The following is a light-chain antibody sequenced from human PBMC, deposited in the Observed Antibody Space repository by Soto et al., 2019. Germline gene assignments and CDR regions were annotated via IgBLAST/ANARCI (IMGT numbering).Light chain of an antibody. Sequence: EIVLTHSPGTLSLSPGERATLSCRASQSVSSSYLACYQQKPGQAPRLLIYGASSRATGIPERFSGSGSGKDFTLTVSRLEPEDFAVDYCQHYGSSHRRFVQWSKVDLK. CDR3: QHYGSSHRR. J-gene: IGKJ1*01. CDR1: QSVSSSY. V-gene: IGKV3-20*01. CDR2: GAS.